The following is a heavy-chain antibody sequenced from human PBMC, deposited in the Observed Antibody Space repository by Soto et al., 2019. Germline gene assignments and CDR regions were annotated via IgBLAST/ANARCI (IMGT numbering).Heavy chain of an antibody. J-gene: IGHJ4*02. CDR2: INHSGST. CDR1: GGSFSGYY. Sequence: QVQLQQWGAGLLKPSETLSLTCAVYGGSFSGYYWSWIRQPPGKGLEWIGEINHSGSTNYNPSLKSRVTMSVDTSKNQCALKLSSVTAADTAVYYCARVGGIAAAGPYYFAYWGQGTLVTVSS. D-gene: IGHD6-13*01. CDR3: ARVGGIAAAGPYYFAY. V-gene: IGHV4-34*01.